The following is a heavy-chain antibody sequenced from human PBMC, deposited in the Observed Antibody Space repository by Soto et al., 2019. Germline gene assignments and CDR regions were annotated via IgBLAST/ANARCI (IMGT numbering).Heavy chain of an antibody. Sequence: SVKVSCKASGYTFTSYGISWERQAPGQGLEWMGWISAYNGNTNYAQKLQGRVTMTRDTSTSTVYMELSSLRSEDTAVHYCARVAWNGLDYWGQGTLVTVSS. J-gene: IGHJ4*02. CDR2: ISAYNGNT. V-gene: IGHV1-18*04. CDR3: ARVAWNGLDY. D-gene: IGHD1-1*01. CDR1: GYTFTSYG.